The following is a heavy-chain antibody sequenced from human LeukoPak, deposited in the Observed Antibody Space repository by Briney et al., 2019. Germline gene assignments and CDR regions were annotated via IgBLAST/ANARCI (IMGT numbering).Heavy chain of an antibody. D-gene: IGHD2-21*01. V-gene: IGHV3-9*01. Sequence: GRSLRLSCAASGFTFDDYAMDWVRQAPGKGLEWVSGIRWNSGSIGYADSVKGRFTITSANARNSLYLQMNSLRAEDTALYYCAKAIVRLADAFDIWGQGAMVTVSS. CDR1: GFTFDDYA. J-gene: IGHJ3*02. CDR3: AKAIVRLADAFDI. CDR2: IRWNSGSI.